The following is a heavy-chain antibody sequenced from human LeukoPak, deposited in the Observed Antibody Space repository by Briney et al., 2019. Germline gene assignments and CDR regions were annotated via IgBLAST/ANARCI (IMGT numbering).Heavy chain of an antibody. J-gene: IGHJ5*02. CDR2: IYNSGT. Sequence: SETLSLTCTVSGDSITTYYWTWIRQPPGKGLEWIGYIYNSGTTYNPSLKSRVTISADTSKNQFSLNVTSVTAADTAVYYCARLRQAFGDQHVGWFDPWGQGILVTVSS. D-gene: IGHD4-17*01. CDR3: ARLRQAFGDQHVGWFDP. CDR1: GDSITTYY. V-gene: IGHV4-59*01.